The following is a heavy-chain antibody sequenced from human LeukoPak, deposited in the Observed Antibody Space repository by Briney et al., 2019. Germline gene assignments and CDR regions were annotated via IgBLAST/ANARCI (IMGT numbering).Heavy chain of an antibody. CDR2: IYPGDSAT. CDR1: GYSFTSYW. D-gene: IGHD3-3*01. V-gene: IGHV5-51*01. J-gene: IGHJ3*02. Sequence: GESLKISCKGSGYSFTSYWIGWVRQMPGKGLEWMGIIYPGDSATRYSPSFQGQVTISADKSISTAYLQWSSLKASDTAMYYCARHKSYYDFWSGYYSGAFDIWGQGTMVTVSS. CDR3: ARHKSYYDFWSGYYSGAFDI.